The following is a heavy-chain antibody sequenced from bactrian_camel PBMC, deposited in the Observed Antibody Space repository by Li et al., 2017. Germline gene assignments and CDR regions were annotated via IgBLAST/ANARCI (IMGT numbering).Heavy chain of an antibody. CDR3: AADRLACLRDPPDHEYKY. V-gene: IGHV3S55*01. J-gene: IGHJ4*01. Sequence: HVQLVESGGGSVQAGGSLRLSCTIGGYTRVSACLGWFRQAPGKAREGIAGIRRDGDEYYADSVNGRFTISRDNAKNTVFLQMNSLNPEDTAVYYCAADRLACLRDPPDHEYKYWGQGTQVTV. CDR2: IRRDGDE. CDR1: GYTRVSAC.